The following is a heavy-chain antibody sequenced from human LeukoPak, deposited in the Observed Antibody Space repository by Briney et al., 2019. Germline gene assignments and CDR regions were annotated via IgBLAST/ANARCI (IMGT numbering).Heavy chain of an antibody. Sequence: ASVKVSCKASGGTFSSYAISWVRQAPGQGLEWMGGIIPIFGTANYAQKFQGRVTITADESTSTAYMELSSLRSEDTAVYYCARDGYYYGSSATSGFGYWGQGTLVTVSS. CDR3: ARDGYYYGSSATSGFGY. D-gene: IGHD3-22*01. J-gene: IGHJ4*02. CDR1: GGTFSSYA. V-gene: IGHV1-69*13. CDR2: IIPIFGTA.